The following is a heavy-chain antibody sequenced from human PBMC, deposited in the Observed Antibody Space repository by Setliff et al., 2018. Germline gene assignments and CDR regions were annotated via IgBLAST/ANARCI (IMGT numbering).Heavy chain of an antibody. CDR3: ARVPRFTDMRNAFDI. CDR1: GYSISSGYY. J-gene: IGHJ3*02. CDR2: IYHSGST. V-gene: IGHV4-4*02. Sequence: PSETLSLTCAVSGYSISSGYYWSWVRQPPGKGLEWIGEIYHSGSTNYNPSLKSRVTISVDTSKNQFSLKLSSVTAADTAVYYCARVPRFTDMRNAFDIWGQGTMVTVSS. D-gene: IGHD2-15*01.